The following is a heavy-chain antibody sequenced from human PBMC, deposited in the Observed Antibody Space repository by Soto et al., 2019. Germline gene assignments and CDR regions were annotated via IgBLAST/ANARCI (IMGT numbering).Heavy chain of an antibody. J-gene: IGHJ4*02. CDR1: GFSFSAHG. CDR3: ARDDVFVDNGLDH. D-gene: IGHD1-1*01. V-gene: IGHV3-33*01. Sequence: QVQLVESGGGVVRPGTSLRLSCAATGFSFSAHGMHWVRQAPGKGLEWLAVINDGSEEGYADSVRGRFTISRDNARNILYLPMDNLRAEDSALYYCARDDVFVDNGLDHWGQGTLVTVSS. CDR2: INDGSEE.